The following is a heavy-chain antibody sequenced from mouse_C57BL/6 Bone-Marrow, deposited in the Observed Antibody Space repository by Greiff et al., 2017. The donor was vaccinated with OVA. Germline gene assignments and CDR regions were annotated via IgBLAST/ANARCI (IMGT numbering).Heavy chain of an antibody. D-gene: IGHD2-1*01. CDR1: GYTFTSYW. J-gene: IGHJ4*01. CDR3: ARLALYGNSLYYAMDY. V-gene: IGHV1-52*01. Sequence: QVQLQQPGAELVRPGSSVKLSCKASGYTFTSYWMHWVKQRPIQGLEWIGNIDPSDSETHYNQKFKDKATLTVDKSSSTAYMQLSSLTSEDSAVYYCARLALYGNSLYYAMDYWGQGTSVTVSS. CDR2: IDPSDSET.